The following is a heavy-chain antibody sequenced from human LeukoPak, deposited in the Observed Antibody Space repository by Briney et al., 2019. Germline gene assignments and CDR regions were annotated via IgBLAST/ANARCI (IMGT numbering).Heavy chain of an antibody. CDR2: IYYSGNT. J-gene: IGHJ5*02. D-gene: IGHD4-17*01. Sequence: SETLSLTCTVSGGSISSSSYYWGWIRQPPGKGLEWIGSIYYSGNTYYNPSLKSRVTISVDTSKNQFSLKLSSVTAADTAMYYCARHDHGDHGDLNWFDPWGQGTLVTVSS. CDR3: ARHDHGDHGDLNWFDP. V-gene: IGHV4-39*01. CDR1: GGSISSSSYY.